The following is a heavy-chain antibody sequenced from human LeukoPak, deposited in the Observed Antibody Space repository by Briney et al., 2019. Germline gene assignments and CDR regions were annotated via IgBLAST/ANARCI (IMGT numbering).Heavy chain of an antibody. CDR3: ARMATYGSGSYYRTNDY. CDR2: IIPILGIA. Sequence: ASVKVSCKASGGTFSSCAISWVRQATGQGLEWMGRIIPILGIANYAQKFQGRVTITADKSTSTAYMELSSLRSEDTAVYYCARMATYGSGSYYRTNDYWGQGTLVTVSS. D-gene: IGHD3-10*01. V-gene: IGHV1-69*04. CDR1: GGTFSSCA. J-gene: IGHJ4*02.